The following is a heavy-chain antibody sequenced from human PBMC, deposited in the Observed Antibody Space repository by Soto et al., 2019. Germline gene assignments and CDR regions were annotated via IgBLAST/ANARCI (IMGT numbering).Heavy chain of an antibody. J-gene: IGHJ4*02. CDR2: IFYTGST. CDR3: ARHPSASGDYFDY. Sequence: QVQLQESGPGLVKSSETLSLTCSVSGGSINPYYWSWIRQPPGKGLEWIGYIFYTGSTYYNPSLKSRVTMSLDTSENQFSLWLSSMTAADTAVYYCARHPSASGDYFDYWGQGTLVTVSS. V-gene: IGHV4-59*08. CDR1: GGSINPYY. D-gene: IGHD6-25*01.